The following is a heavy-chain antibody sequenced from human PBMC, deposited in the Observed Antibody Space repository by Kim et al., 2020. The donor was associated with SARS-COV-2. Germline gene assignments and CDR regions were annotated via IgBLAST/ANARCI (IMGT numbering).Heavy chain of an antibody. D-gene: IGHD3-22*01. V-gene: IGHV4-31*02. Sequence: KSRVTISVDTSKNQFSLKLSSVTAAATAVYYCARSGEDYDSSGYRGWFDPWGQGTLVTVSS. CDR3: ARSGEDYDSSGYRGWFDP. J-gene: IGHJ5*02.